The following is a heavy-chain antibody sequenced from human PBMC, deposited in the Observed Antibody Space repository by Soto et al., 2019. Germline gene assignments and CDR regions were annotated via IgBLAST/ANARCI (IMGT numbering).Heavy chain of an antibody. D-gene: IGHD3-10*01. Sequence: SETLSLTCAVYGGSFSGYYWSWIRQPPGKGLEWIGEINHSGSTNYNPSLKSGVTISVDTSKNQFSLKLSSVTAADTAVYYCARHGPLWFGELYADIWGQGTMVTVSS. V-gene: IGHV4-34*01. CDR2: INHSGST. CDR1: GGSFSGYY. J-gene: IGHJ3*02. CDR3: ARHGPLWFGELYADI.